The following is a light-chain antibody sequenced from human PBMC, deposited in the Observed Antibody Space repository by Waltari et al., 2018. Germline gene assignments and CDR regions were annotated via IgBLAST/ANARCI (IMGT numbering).Light chain of an antibody. Sequence: QSVLTQPPSASGAPGQRVTISCTGSSSNIGAGYYVSWYQQFPGTAPKLLIYENNKRPSGVSDLFSGSNSGTSASLTITGLQSEDEADYYCSAWDSSLSTYIFGAGTRLTVL. J-gene: IGLJ1*01. V-gene: IGLV1-40*01. CDR2: ENN. CDR3: SAWDSSLSTYI. CDR1: SSNIGAGYY.